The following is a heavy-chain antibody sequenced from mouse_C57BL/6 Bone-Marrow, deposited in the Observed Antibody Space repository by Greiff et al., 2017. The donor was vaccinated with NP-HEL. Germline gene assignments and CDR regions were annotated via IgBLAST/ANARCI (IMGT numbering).Heavy chain of an antibody. CDR2: IRSKSSNYAT. V-gene: IGHV10-3*01. CDR3: VVVATRGYYFDY. Sequence: EVKLVESGGGLVQPKGSLKLSCAASGFTFNTYAMPWVRQAPGKGLEWVARIRSKSSNYATYYADSVKDRFTIARDDSQSMLYLQMNNLKTEDTAMYYCVVVATRGYYFDYWGQGTTLTVSS. D-gene: IGHD1-1*01. J-gene: IGHJ2*01. CDR1: GFTFNTYA.